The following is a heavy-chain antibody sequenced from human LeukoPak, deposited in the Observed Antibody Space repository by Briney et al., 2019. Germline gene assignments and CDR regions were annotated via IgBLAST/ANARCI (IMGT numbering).Heavy chain of an antibody. D-gene: IGHD1-26*01. CDR3: ARRREGGSYSTPTYYFDY. V-gene: IGHV4-39*01. CDR2: IYYSGST. J-gene: IGHJ4*02. CDR1: GGSISSSSYY. Sequence: SETLSLTCTASGGSISSSSYYWGWIRQPPGKGLEWIGSIYYSGSTYYNPSLKSRVTISVDTSKNQFSLKLSSVTAADTAVYYCARRREGGSYSTPTYYFDYWGQGTLVTVSS.